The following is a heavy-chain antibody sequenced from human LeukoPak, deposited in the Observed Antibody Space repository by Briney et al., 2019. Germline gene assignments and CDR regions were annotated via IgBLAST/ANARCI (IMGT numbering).Heavy chain of an antibody. J-gene: IGHJ4*02. CDR1: GFTLSIYA. V-gene: IGHV3-64*01. D-gene: IGHD6-19*01. CDR2: ICSNGGNT. Sequence: GGSLRLSCALSGFTLSIYAMHCVRHAPEEGLGYVSAICSNGGNTYYTHSVKVRFTISRDNSKNTLYLQMGSLRAEDMAVYYCARDSIAVAGTIDYWGQGTLVTVSS. CDR3: ARDSIAVAGTIDY.